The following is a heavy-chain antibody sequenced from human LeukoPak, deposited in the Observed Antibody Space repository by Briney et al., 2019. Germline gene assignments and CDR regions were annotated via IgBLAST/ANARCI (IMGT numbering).Heavy chain of an antibody. CDR3: ARDGDGYSTYFDY. Sequence: ASVKVSCKASGYTFANYDINWVRQASGQGLEWMGWISAYNGNTNYAQKLQGRVTMTTDTSTSTAYMELGSLRSDDTAVYYCARDGDGYSTYFDYWGQGTLVTVSS. D-gene: IGHD5-24*01. J-gene: IGHJ4*02. CDR2: ISAYNGNT. CDR1: GYTFANYD. V-gene: IGHV1-18*01.